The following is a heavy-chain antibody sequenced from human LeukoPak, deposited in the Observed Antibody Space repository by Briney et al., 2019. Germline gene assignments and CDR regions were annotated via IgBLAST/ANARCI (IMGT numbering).Heavy chain of an antibody. CDR1: GYTFTSYG. CDR3: ARGPQYQLLSYYYYMDV. D-gene: IGHD2-2*01. J-gene: IGHJ6*03. Sequence: ASEKVSCKASGYTFTSYGISWVRQAPGQGLEWMGWISAYNGNTNYAQKLQGRVTMTTDTSTSTAYMELRSLRSDDTAVYYCARGPQYQLLSYYYYMDVWGKGTTVTVSS. V-gene: IGHV1-18*01. CDR2: ISAYNGNT.